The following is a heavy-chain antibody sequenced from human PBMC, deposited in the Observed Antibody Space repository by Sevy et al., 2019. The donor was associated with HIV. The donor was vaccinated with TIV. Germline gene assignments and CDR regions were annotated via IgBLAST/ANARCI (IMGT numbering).Heavy chain of an antibody. CDR2: ISGSTTNT. J-gene: IGHJ4*02. V-gene: IGHV3-23*01. CDR3: AKPPIGWTREGFDQ. Sequence: GGSLRLSCAASGFTFRTYAMSWVRQAPGMGLEWVSSISGSTTNTNYADSVKGRFTISRDNSKITLYLQMNSLKADETAIYYCAKPPIGWTREGFDQWGQGTLVTVSS. CDR1: GFTFRTYA. D-gene: IGHD6-19*01.